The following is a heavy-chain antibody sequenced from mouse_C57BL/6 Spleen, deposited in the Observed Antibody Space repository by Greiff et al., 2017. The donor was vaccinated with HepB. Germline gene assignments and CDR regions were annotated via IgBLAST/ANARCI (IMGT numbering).Heavy chain of an antibody. Sequence: VQLQQSGPELVKPGASVKISCKASGYTFTDYYMNWVKQSHGKSLEWIGDINPNNGGTSYNQKFKGKATLTVDKSSSTAYMELRSLTSEDSAVYYCAMAGMGVWGTGTTVTVSS. J-gene: IGHJ1*03. CDR1: GYTFTDYY. D-gene: IGHD2-10*02. CDR3: AMAGMGV. V-gene: IGHV1-26*01. CDR2: INPNNGGT.